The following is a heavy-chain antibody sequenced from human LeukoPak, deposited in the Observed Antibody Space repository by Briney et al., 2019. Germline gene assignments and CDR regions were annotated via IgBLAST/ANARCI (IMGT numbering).Heavy chain of an antibody. J-gene: IGHJ4*02. D-gene: IGHD3-22*01. CDR2: VMAIFGGV. CDR1: RGTFDSYG. CDR3: ARGELGDRSGFSFFDY. V-gene: IGHV1-69*05. Sequence: ASVKVSCKAPRGTFDSYGISWVRQAPGQGREWMGGVMAIFGGVKYGQKFQGRATITTDASTSTAYMELSSLTSEDTGIYYCARGELGDRSGFSFFDYWGQGTLVTVSS.